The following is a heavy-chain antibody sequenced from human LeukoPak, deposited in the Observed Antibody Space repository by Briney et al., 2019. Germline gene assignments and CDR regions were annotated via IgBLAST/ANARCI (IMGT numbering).Heavy chain of an antibody. D-gene: IGHD4-11*01. Sequence: ASVNVSYTPSGHMFTHYDINRVRQATGQGREWMGWMNPQSGNTGYAQKFRGRVTITRDTSITTAFMELSSLRSEDTAVYYCARGPNYSNFGSAYYYYMDVWGKGTTVTVSS. CDR2: MNPQSGNT. CDR1: GHMFTHYD. V-gene: IGHV1-8*03. CDR3: ARGPNYSNFGSAYYYYMDV. J-gene: IGHJ6*03.